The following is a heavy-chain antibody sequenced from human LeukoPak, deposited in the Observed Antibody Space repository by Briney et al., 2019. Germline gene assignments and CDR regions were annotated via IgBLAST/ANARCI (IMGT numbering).Heavy chain of an antibody. Sequence: SETLSLTCAVYGGSFSGYYWSWIRQPPGKWLEWIGEINHSGSTNYNPSLKSRVTISVDTSKNQFSLKLSSVTAADTAVYYCARVDLVVVTAIPDYWGQGTLVTVSS. CDR1: GGSFSGYY. D-gene: IGHD2-21*02. J-gene: IGHJ4*02. CDR2: INHSGST. CDR3: ARVDLVVVTAIPDY. V-gene: IGHV4-34*01.